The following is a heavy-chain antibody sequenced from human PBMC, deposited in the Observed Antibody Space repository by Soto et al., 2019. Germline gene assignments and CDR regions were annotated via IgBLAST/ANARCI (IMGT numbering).Heavy chain of an antibody. CDR2: MYYSGNT. J-gene: IGHJ4*02. D-gene: IGHD3-3*01. V-gene: IGHV4-59*07. Sequence: DTLSLTCTVSGGSISNYYWSWVRQPPGKRLEYIVYMYYSGNTYYNPSLKSRVTISGDASNNQFSLKLRSVTAADTAVYYCVCGLSEWGRIDFWGQGTLVTVSS. CDR3: VCGLSEWGRIDF. CDR1: GGSISNYY.